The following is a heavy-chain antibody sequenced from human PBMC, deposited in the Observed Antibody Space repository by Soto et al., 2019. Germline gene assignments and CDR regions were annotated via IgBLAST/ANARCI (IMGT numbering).Heavy chain of an antibody. D-gene: IGHD3-22*01. CDR3: ARHQNYYDSPFDY. V-gene: IGHV4-59*08. J-gene: IGHJ4*02. Sequence: SETLSLTCTVSGGSISSYYWSWIRQPPGKGLEWIGYIYYSGSTNYNPSLKSRVTISVDTSKNQFSLKLSSVTAADTAVYYCARHQNYYDSPFDYWGQGTLVTVSS. CDR2: IYYSGST. CDR1: GGSISSYY.